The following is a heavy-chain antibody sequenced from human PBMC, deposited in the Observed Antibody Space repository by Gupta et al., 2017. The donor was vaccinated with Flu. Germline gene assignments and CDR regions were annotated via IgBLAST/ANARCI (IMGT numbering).Heavy chain of an antibody. V-gene: IGHV4-38-2*01. Sequence: QVQLQESGPGLVKPSETLSLTCAVSGYSLSSGYYWGWIRQPPGKGLEWIGSIYHSGSTYYNPSLKSRVTISVDTSKNQFSLKLSSVTAADTAVYYCASVSIAARPGGYYFDYWGQGTLVTVSS. CDR3: ASVSIAARPGGYYFDY. CDR2: IYHSGST. CDR1: GYSLSSGYY. J-gene: IGHJ4*02. D-gene: IGHD6-6*01.